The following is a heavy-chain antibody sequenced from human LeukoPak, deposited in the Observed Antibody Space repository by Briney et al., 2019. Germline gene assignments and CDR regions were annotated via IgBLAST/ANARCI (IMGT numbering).Heavy chain of an antibody. CDR2: ISGSGGSA. CDR1: GFTFSSYA. CDR3: ARRGDNNGYFDY. Sequence: GGSLRLSCAASGFTFSSYAMSWVRQAPGKGLEWVSAISGSGGSAYYADSVKGRFTISRGNSKNTLYLQMNSLRAEDTAVYYCARRGDNNGYFDYWGQGTLVTASS. D-gene: IGHD3-22*01. J-gene: IGHJ4*02. V-gene: IGHV3-23*01.